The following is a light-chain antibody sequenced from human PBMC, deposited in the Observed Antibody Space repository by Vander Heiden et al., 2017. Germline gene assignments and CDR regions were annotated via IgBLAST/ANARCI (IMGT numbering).Light chain of an antibody. CDR2: GNS. J-gene: IGLJ2*01. V-gene: IGLV1-40*01. CDR3: QSYDSSPV. Sequence: QSVLTQPPSVSGAPGQRVTISCTGSSSNIGAGYDVHWYQQLPGTAPNLLIYGNSPRPSGVPDRFSGSQSGTSASLAITGLQAADEADYYCQSYDSSPVFGGGTKLTVL. CDR1: SSNIGAGYD.